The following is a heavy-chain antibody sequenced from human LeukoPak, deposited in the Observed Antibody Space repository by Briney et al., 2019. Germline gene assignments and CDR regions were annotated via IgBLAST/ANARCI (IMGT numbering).Heavy chain of an antibody. CDR3: ARGPTVTTFDWYFDL. CDR2: ISGSGDST. CDR1: GFTFSSYA. J-gene: IGHJ2*01. Sequence: GGSLRLSCAASGFTFSSYAMSWVRQAPGKGLEWVSTISGSGDSTYYADSVKGRFTISRDNSKNTLYLQMNSLRAEDTAVYYCARGPTVTTFDWYFDLWGRGTLVTVSS. V-gene: IGHV3-23*01. D-gene: IGHD4-17*01.